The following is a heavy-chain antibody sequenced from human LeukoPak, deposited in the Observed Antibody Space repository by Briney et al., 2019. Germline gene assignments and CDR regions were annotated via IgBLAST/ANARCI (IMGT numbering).Heavy chain of an antibody. Sequence: GRSLRLSCAASGFTFSSYAMHWVRQAPGKGLEWVAVISYDGSNKYYADSVKGRFTISRDNSKNTLYLQMNSLRAGDTAVYYCAREGYDSSGYYLDYWGQGTLVTVSS. CDR1: GFTFSSYA. CDR2: ISYDGSNK. J-gene: IGHJ4*02. CDR3: AREGYDSSGYYLDY. V-gene: IGHV3-30*04. D-gene: IGHD3-22*01.